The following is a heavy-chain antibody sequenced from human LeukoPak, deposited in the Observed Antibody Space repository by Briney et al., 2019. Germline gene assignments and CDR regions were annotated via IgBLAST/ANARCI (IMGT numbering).Heavy chain of an antibody. CDR1: GGTFSSYA. Sequence: SVNLSCKASGGTFSSYAISWVRQAPGQGLEWMGGIIPIFGTANYAQKFQGRVTITADESTSTAYMELSSLRSEDTAVYYCARLAVPYYYDSRGYLHYWGQGTPVSLYS. J-gene: IGHJ4*02. D-gene: IGHD3-22*01. CDR3: ARLAVPYYYDSRGYLHY. CDR2: IIPIFGTA. V-gene: IGHV1-69*13.